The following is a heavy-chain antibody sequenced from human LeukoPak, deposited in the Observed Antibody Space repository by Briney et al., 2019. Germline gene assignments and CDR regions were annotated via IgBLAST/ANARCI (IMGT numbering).Heavy chain of an antibody. J-gene: IGHJ5*02. CDR3: ATTLRNNPP. D-gene: IGHD1-14*01. CDR1: EYSFTAYD. CDR2: INPNTGLT. Sequence: VASVKASCKASEYSFTAYDINWVRQATGQGLEWIGYINPNTGLTEYAQKFQGRVSLTRDTSITTAYMELNTLTSEDTAVYYCATTLRNNPPWGQGTLITVSS. V-gene: IGHV1-8*01.